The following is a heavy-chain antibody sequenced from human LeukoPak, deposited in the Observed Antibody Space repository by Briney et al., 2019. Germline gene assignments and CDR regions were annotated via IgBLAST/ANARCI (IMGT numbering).Heavy chain of an antibody. D-gene: IGHD3-16*02. CDR2: INHSGST. V-gene: IGHV4-34*01. CDR1: GGSFSGYY. Sequence: SETLSLTCAVYGGSFSGYYWSWIRQPPGKGLEWIGEINHSGSTNYNPSLKSRVTISVDTSKNQFSLKLSSVTAADTAVYYCARKDVWGSYPYGYWGQGTLVTVSS. J-gene: IGHJ4*02. CDR3: ARKDVWGSYPYGY.